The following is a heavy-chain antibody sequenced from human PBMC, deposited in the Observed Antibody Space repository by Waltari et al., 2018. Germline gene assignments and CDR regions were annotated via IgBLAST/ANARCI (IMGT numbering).Heavy chain of an antibody. CDR3: ARGGDCSSTSCYTGPYYFDY. J-gene: IGHJ4*02. D-gene: IGHD2-2*02. Sequence: QVQLQESGPGLVKPSQTLSLTCTVSGGSISSGDYYWSWIRQPPGKGLEWIGYIYYSGSTYYNPSLKSRVTISVDTSKNQFSLKRSSVTAADTAVYYCARGGDCSSTSCYTGPYYFDYWGQGTLVTVSS. V-gene: IGHV4-30-4*08. CDR2: IYYSGST. CDR1: GGSISSGDYY.